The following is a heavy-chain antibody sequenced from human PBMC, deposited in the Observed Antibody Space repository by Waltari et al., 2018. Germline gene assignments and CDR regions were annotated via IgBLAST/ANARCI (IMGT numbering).Heavy chain of an antibody. CDR1: GFTCSHNS. V-gene: IGHV3-48*04. CDR3: ATFHEP. Sequence: EVQLVESGGALVQPGGSLRLSCAASGFTCSHNSMNWVRQAPGKGLEWVSSISPSSSTINYADSVKGRFTISRDDAKNSVFLQMNSLRVGDTAVYYCATFHEPWGQGTLVTVSS. CDR2: ISPSSSTI. J-gene: IGHJ5*02.